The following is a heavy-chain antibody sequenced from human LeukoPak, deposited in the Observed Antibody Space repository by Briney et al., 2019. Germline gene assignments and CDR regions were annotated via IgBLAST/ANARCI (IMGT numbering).Heavy chain of an antibody. Sequence: GGSLRLSCAASGFTFSSYSMNWVRQAPGKGLEWVSYISSSSSSIYYADSVKGRFTISRDNAKNSLFLQMNSLRAEDTAVYYCARGRDGWYFDYWGQGTLVSVSS. D-gene: IGHD2-15*01. CDR2: ISSSSSSI. CDR1: GFTFSSYS. V-gene: IGHV3-48*01. CDR3: ARGRDGWYFDY. J-gene: IGHJ4*02.